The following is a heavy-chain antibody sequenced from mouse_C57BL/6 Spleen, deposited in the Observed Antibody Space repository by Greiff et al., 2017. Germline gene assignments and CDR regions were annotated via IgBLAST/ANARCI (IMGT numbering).Heavy chain of an antibody. CDR2: INPGSGGT. CDR1: GYAFTNYL. D-gene: IGHD1-1*01. J-gene: IGHJ4*01. CDR3: ASSTVDYYAMDY. V-gene: IGHV1-54*01. Sequence: QVQLQQSGAELVRPGTSVKVSCKASGYAFTNYLIEWVKQRPGQGLEWIGVINPGSGGTNYNEKFKGKATLTADKSSSTAYMQLSSLTSEDSAVYFCASSTVDYYAMDYWGQGTSVTVSS.